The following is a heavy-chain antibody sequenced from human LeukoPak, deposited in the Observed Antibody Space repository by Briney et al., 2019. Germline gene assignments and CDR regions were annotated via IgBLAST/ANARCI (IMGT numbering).Heavy chain of an antibody. J-gene: IGHJ4*02. CDR3: AKDHSKIVVGEGDY. Sequence: GGSLRLSCAASGFTFSSYAMSWVRQPPGKGLEWVSGISGSGDNTYYADSVKGRFTISRDNSKKTLYLHLNSLRAEDTAVYYCAKDHSKIVVGEGDYWGQGTLVTVSS. CDR2: ISGSGDNT. V-gene: IGHV3-23*01. D-gene: IGHD3-22*01. CDR1: GFTFSSYA.